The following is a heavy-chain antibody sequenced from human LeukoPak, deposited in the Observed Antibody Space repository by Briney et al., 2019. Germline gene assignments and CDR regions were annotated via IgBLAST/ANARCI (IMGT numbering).Heavy chain of an antibody. V-gene: IGHV1-69*05. J-gene: IGHJ4*02. D-gene: IGHD6-13*01. CDR1: GGTFSSYA. CDR2: IIAIVGKA. Sequence: SVRVSCKASGGTFSSYAISWVRQAPGQGLEWMGGIIAIVGKANYAQKLQGRVTITTDESTSTAYMELSSLRSEDTAVYYCARATAAGTASFDYWGQGNLVTVSS. CDR3: ARATAAGTASFDY.